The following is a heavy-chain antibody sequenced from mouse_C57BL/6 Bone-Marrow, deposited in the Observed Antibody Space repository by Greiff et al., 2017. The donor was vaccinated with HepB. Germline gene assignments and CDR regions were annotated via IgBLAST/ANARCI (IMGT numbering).Heavy chain of an antibody. CDR1: GFTFSDYY. Sequence: EVKLMESGGGLVQPGGSLKLSCAASGFTFSDYYMYWVRQTPEKRLEWVAYISNGGGSTYYPDTVKGRFTISRDNAKNTLYLQMSRLKSEDTAMYYCARRGSSCGYLDVWGTGTTVTVSS. CDR2: ISNGGGST. CDR3: ARRGSSCGYLDV. J-gene: IGHJ1*03. V-gene: IGHV5-12*01. D-gene: IGHD1-1*01.